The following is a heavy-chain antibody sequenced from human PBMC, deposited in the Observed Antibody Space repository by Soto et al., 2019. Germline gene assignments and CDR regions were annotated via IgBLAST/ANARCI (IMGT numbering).Heavy chain of an antibody. J-gene: IGHJ6*02. D-gene: IGHD5-12*01. CDR1: DGSSSSGGYC. CDR2: IYYRGST. Sequence: PSETMSLTCTVSDGSSSSGGYCWSWIRKHPGKGLEWIGYIYYRGSTYYNPSLKSRVTISVDTSKNQFSLKLSSVTAADTAVYYCARGRSKGGYSYYHYGMDVWGQGTTVTVSS. CDR3: ARGRSKGGYSYYHYGMDV. V-gene: IGHV4-31*03.